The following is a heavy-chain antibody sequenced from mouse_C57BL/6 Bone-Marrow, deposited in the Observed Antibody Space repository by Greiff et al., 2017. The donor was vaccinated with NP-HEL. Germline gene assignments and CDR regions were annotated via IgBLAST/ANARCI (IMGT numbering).Heavy chain of an antibody. J-gene: IGHJ3*01. Sequence: QVQLQQPGTELVKPGASVKLSCKASGYTFTSYWMHWVKQRPGQGLEWIGNINPSNGGTNYNEKFKSKATLTVDTSSSTAYMQLSSLTSEDSAVYYCAREVYGSSFFAWFAYWGQGTLVTVSA. CDR1: GYTFTSYW. CDR3: AREVYGSSFFAWFAY. CDR2: INPSNGGT. D-gene: IGHD1-1*01. V-gene: IGHV1-53*01.